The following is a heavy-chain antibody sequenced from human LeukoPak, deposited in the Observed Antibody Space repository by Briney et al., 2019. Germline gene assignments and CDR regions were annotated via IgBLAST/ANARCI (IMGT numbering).Heavy chain of an antibody. Sequence: SETLSLTCTVSGGSISNYYWSWIRQPPGKGLEWIGYIYYSGSTYYNPPLKSRVTISVDTSKNQFSLKLSSVTAADTAVYYCARQWSSWYLGYWGQGTLVTVSS. D-gene: IGHD6-13*01. CDR3: ARQWSSWYLGY. J-gene: IGHJ4*02. V-gene: IGHV4-59*08. CDR2: IYYSGST. CDR1: GGSISNYY.